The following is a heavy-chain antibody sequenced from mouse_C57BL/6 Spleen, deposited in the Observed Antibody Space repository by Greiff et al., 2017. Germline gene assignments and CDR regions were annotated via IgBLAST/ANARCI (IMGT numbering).Heavy chain of an antibody. CDR3: ARREENGYDGDYCARAY. CDR1: GYTFPGYW. J-gene: IGHJ4*01. V-gene: IGHV1-9*01. Sequence: VQLQQSGAELMKPGASVKLSCKATGYTFPGYWIAWVKQRPGHGLEWIGEILPGGGSTNYNEKFKGKATFTADTSSNTAYMQIRSLTTEDSAVYCGARREENGYDGDYCARAYWGQGTSVTVSS. D-gene: IGHD2-2*01. CDR2: ILPGGGST.